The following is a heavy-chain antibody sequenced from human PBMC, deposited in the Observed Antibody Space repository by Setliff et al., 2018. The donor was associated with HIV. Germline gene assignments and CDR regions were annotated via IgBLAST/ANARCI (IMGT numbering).Heavy chain of an antibody. Sequence: GASVKVSCKSSGYTFTSYYMHWVRQAPGQGLEWMGIIYPGGARRSYAQKFQGRVTMTWDTSTSTVYMELSSLSSEDTAVFYCARVGHSSSYHYYGMDVWGQGTTVTVSS. D-gene: IGHD6-13*01. J-gene: IGHJ6*02. CDR3: ARVGHSSSYHYYGMDV. CDR1: GYTFTSYY. CDR2: IYPGGARR. V-gene: IGHV1-46*01.